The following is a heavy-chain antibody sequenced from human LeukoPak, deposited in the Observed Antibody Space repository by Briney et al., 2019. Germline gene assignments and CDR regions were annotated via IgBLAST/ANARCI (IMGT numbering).Heavy chain of an antibody. CDR3: AREEFPWGITMVRGVITELDY. D-gene: IGHD3-10*01. CDR1: RFTFSTYW. J-gene: IGHJ4*02. Sequence: QTGGSLRLSCAASRFTFSTYWMNWVRQAPGKGLEWVANIKQDGSEKYYVDSVKGRFTISRDNAKNSLYLQMNSLRAEDTAVYYCAREEFPWGITMVRGVITELDYWGQGTLVTVSS. V-gene: IGHV3-7*01. CDR2: IKQDGSEK.